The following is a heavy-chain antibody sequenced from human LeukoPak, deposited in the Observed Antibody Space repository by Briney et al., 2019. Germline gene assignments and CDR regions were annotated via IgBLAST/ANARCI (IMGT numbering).Heavy chain of an antibody. J-gene: IGHJ4*02. CDR2: ISAYNGST. V-gene: IGHV1-18*01. D-gene: IGHD3-10*01. CDR3: ARAAVYYGSGSKY. Sequence: ASAKVSCKASGYTLINYGISWVRQAPGQGLEWMGWISAYNGSTNYAQNLQGRVTMTTDTSTATAYMELRSLRSDDTAVYYCARAAVYYGSGSKYWGQGTLVTVSS. CDR1: GYTLINYG.